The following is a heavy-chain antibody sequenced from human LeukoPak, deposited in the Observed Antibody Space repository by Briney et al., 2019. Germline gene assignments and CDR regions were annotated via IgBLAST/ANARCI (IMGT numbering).Heavy chain of an antibody. J-gene: IGHJ4*02. CDR1: DLTFSAYA. CDR3: ASHRRKFTTNNDF. Sequence: GGSLRLSGTTSDLTFSAYAWSWSRRLPGKGLEGSSGISDSGDTTYYADSVKGRFTISRDNSKNTVHLQMNSLRAEDTGVYYCASHRRKFTTNNDFWGPGTLVTVSS. CDR2: ISDSGDTT. D-gene: IGHD1-14*01. V-gene: IGHV3-23*01.